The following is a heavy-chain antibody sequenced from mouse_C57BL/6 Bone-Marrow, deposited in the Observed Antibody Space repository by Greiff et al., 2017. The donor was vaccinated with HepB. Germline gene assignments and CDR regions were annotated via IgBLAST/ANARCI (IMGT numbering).Heavy chain of an antibody. CDR3: ASSYYGSRYFDY. CDR2: IYPRSGNT. Sequence: VKLQQSGAELVRPGASVKLSCKASGYTFTSYGISWVKQRPGQGLEWIGEIYPRSGNTYYNEKFKGKATLTADKSSSTAYMELRSLTSEDSAVYVCASSYYGSRYFDYWGQGTTLTVSS. D-gene: IGHD1-1*01. J-gene: IGHJ2*01. V-gene: IGHV1-81*01. CDR1: GYTFTSYG.